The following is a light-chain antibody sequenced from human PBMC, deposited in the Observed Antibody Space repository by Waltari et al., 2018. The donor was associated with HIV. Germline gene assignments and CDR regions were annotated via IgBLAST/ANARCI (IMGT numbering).Light chain of an antibody. CDR2: NSN. V-gene: IGLV1-44*01. Sequence: QSVLTQPPSASGTPGQRVTISCSGGRSTIGSNTVSWSQQPPGTAPKLLIFNSNQRPSGVPDRFSGSKSGTSASLAISGLQSEDEADYYCAAWDDSLNGLWVFGAGTKVTVL. CDR3: AAWDDSLNGLWV. CDR1: RSTIGSNT. J-gene: IGLJ3*02.